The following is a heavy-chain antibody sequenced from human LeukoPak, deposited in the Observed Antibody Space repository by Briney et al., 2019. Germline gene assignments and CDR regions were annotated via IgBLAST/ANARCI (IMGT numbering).Heavy chain of an antibody. J-gene: IGHJ4*02. CDR3: AKHKAGTNSAFDY. CDR1: GFTFSSYA. Sequence: GGSLRLSCAASGFTFSSYAMSWVRQAPGKGLEWVSTFSTSDSTYYADYVRGRFTISRDNSKNTLYLQMNSLRAEDTALYYCAKHKAGTNSAFDYWGQGTLVTVSS. V-gene: IGHV3-23*01. D-gene: IGHD1-7*01. CDR2: FSTSDST.